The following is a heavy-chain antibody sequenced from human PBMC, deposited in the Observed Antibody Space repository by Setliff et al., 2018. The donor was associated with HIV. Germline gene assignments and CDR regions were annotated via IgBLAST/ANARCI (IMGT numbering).Heavy chain of an antibody. CDR2: FDPLKGKM. D-gene: IGHD7-27*01. V-gene: IGHV1-24*01. J-gene: IGHJ4*02. CDR1: GYSLTELS. Sequence: ASVKVSCKVSGYSLTELSMHWVRQVPGKGFEWMGGFDPLKGKMVYAQAFRGRVTLTEVKSTETVYMELRRPGSDDTAVYYCTSFIWALGYFDYWGQGALVTVSS. CDR3: TSFIWALGYFDY.